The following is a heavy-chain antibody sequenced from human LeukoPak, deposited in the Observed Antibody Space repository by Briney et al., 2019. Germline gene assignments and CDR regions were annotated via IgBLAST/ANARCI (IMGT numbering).Heavy chain of an antibody. Sequence: ASVKVSCTASGYTFTSYYIHWVRQAPGQGLEWMGIINPAGGSTTYAQKFQGSRLTLTRDTSTCTVYMELSSLRSEDTAVYYCARGRGVHDSHTYDYFDYWGQGSLVTVSS. D-gene: IGHD3-22*01. CDR1: GYTFTSYY. J-gene: IGHJ4*02. CDR3: ARGRGVHDSHTYDYFDY. V-gene: IGHV1-46*01. CDR2: INPAGGST.